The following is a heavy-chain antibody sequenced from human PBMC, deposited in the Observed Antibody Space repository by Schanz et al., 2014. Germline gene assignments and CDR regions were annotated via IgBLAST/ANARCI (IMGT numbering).Heavy chain of an antibody. V-gene: IGHV3-74*01. J-gene: IGHJ4*02. Sequence: EEQVVESGGGLVQPGGSLRLSCAVSGFTVSNTYMCWVRQAPGKGLQWVSRLNFDETYTSYADSVKGRFTISRDNAKNTVYLQMTSLRVEDTAVYYCAKDPSYGSDWVKYLDHWGQGTLVTVSS. D-gene: IGHD1-26*01. CDR1: GFTVSNTY. CDR3: AKDPSYGSDWVKYLDH. CDR2: LNFDETYT.